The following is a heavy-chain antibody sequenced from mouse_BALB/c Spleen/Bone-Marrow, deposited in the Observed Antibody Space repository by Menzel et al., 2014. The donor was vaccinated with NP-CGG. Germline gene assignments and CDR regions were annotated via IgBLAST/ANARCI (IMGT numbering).Heavy chain of an antibody. CDR3: ERGTFDY. V-gene: IGHV1S81*02. CDR1: GYTFTSYW. CDR2: INPSNGRT. Sequence: VQLQQSGAELVKPGASVKLSCKASGYTFTSYWMHWVKQRPGQGLEWIGEINPSNGRTNYNEKFKSKATLTVDKPSSTAYMQLSSLTSEDSAVYYCERGTFDYWGQGTTLTVSS. J-gene: IGHJ2*01.